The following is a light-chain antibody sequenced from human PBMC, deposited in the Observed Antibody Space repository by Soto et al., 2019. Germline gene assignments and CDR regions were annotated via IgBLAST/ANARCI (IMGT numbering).Light chain of an antibody. J-gene: IGKJ3*01. Sequence: EIVLTQSPATLSLSPGERATLSCRASQSVSSSLAWYQQKPGQAPRLLIYDASNTATGIPDRFSGSGSGTVFTLTISSLEPEDFAVYYCQQRSNWPPPLTFGPGTKVDIK. CDR2: DAS. CDR1: QSVSSS. V-gene: IGKV3-11*01. CDR3: QQRSNWPPPLT.